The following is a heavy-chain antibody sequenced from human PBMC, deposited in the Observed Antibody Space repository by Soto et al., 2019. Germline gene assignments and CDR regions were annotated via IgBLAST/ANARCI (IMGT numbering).Heavy chain of an antibody. CDR3: AKDGGAARPFDY. V-gene: IGHV3-30*18. CDR1: GFTFISYG. Sequence: PGGSLRLSCAASGFTFISYGMHWVRQAPGKGLEWVAVISYDGSNKYYADSVKGRFTISRDNSKNTLYLQMNSLRAEDTAVYYCAKDGGAARPFDYWGQGTLVTVSS. D-gene: IGHD6-6*01. CDR2: ISYDGSNK. J-gene: IGHJ4*02.